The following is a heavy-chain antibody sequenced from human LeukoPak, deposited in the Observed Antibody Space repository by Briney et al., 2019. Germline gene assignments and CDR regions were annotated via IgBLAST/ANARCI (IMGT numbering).Heavy chain of an antibody. CDR1: GGTFSSYA. D-gene: IGHD1-26*01. Sequence: ASVKVSCKASGGTFSSYAISWVRQAPGQGLEWMGGIIPIFGTANYAQKFQGRVTITADESTSTAYMELSSLRSEDTAVYYCAREWELLGYHDAFDIWGQGTMATVSS. V-gene: IGHV1-69*13. CDR3: AREWELLGYHDAFDI. CDR2: IIPIFGTA. J-gene: IGHJ3*02.